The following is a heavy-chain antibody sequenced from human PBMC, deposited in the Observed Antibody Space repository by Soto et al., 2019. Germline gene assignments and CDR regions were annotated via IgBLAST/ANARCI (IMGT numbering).Heavy chain of an antibody. D-gene: IGHD2-15*01. CDR1: WGSIRSRYW. CDR3: AYAPSVATNWFDP. J-gene: IGHJ5*02. CDR2: IYHSGST. Sequence: SETLSLTRAVSWGSIRSRYWWGWVRPPPGKGLEWIGEIYHSGSTNYNPSLKSRVTISVDKSKNQFSLKLSSVTAADTAVYYCAYAPSVATNWFDPWGQGTLVTVSS. V-gene: IGHV4-4*02.